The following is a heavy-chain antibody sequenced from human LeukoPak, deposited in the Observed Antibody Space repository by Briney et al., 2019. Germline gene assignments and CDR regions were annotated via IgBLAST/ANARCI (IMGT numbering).Heavy chain of an antibody. Sequence: GGSLRLSCAASGFTFSSYWMTWVRQAPGKGLEWVANIKPDGSEKSYVDSVRGRFTISRDNAKNSLYLQMNSLRAEDTAVYYCARSLTGVTSYWGQGTLVTVSS. CDR1: GFTFSSYW. J-gene: IGHJ4*02. CDR2: IKPDGSEK. D-gene: IGHD7-27*01. V-gene: IGHV3-7*01. CDR3: ARSLTGVTSY.